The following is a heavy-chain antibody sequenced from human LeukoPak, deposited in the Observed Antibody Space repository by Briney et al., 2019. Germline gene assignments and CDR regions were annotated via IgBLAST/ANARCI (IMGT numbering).Heavy chain of an antibody. D-gene: IGHD1-7*01. CDR1: GGSITSDLYY. CDR3: ARGGGWNSFDP. CDR2: IYTNGWT. V-gene: IGHV4-61*02. J-gene: IGHJ5*02. Sequence: SETLSLTCTVSGGSITSDLYYWTWIRQPAGKGLEWIGRIYTNGWTDYNPSLKSRVTISVDTSKNQFSLKVSLVTAADTAFYYCARGGGWNSFDPWGQGTLVTVSS.